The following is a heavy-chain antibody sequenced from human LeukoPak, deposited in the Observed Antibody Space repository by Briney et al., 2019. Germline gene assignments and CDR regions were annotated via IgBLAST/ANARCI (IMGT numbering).Heavy chain of an antibody. J-gene: IGHJ4*02. CDR3: ARDRVGNFDY. CDR2: INHSGST. Sequence: TSETLSLTCAVYGGSFSGYYWSWIRQPPGKGLEWIGEINHSGSTNYNPSLKSRVTISVDTSKNQFSLKLSSVTAADTAVYYCARDRVGNFDYWGQGTLVTVSS. CDR1: GGSFSGYY. D-gene: IGHD3-10*01. V-gene: IGHV4-34*01.